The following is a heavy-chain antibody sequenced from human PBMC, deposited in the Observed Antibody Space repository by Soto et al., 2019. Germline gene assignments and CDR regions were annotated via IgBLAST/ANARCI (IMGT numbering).Heavy chain of an antibody. J-gene: IGHJ3*02. CDR2: IYQSGST. V-gene: IGHV4-4*02. CDR1: CYSISSSNS. CDR3: EYLRAGAFEM. Sequence: SDTQYITCALICYSISSSNSWGWVSKPPGKGLAWIPEIYQSGSTNHNPSLNSRVTIYVDKSKNQFSLELSSVTCADTAEDYCEYLRAGAFEMWGQGPMVS. D-gene: IGHD4-17*01.